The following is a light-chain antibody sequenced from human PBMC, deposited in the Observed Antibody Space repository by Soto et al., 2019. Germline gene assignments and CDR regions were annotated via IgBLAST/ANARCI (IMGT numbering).Light chain of an antibody. CDR3: AAWDDSLDGLYV. Sequence: QSVLTQPPSASGTPGQRVTISCSGSSSNIGINTVNWYQQVPGTAPKLLIYTDNQRPSGVPDRFSDSKSGTSASLAISGLQSEDEADYYCAAWDDSLDGLYVFVTGTKVTVL. CDR1: SSNIGINT. CDR2: TDN. J-gene: IGLJ1*01. V-gene: IGLV1-44*01.